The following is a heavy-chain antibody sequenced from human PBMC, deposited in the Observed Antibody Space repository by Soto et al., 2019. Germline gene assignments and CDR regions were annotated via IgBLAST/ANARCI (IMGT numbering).Heavy chain of an antibody. CDR2: IYYSGST. D-gene: IGHD1-1*01. CDR3: ARVLSKTELDN. Sequence: PSETLSLTCTVSGGSISSGDYYWSWIRKPPGKGLEWIGYIYYSGSTYYNQSLKRRVTISVDTSKNQFSLKLSSVTAADTAVDYCARVLSKTELDNWGQVTRVTVTS. J-gene: IGHJ4*02. CDR1: GGSISSGDYY. V-gene: IGHV4-30-4*01.